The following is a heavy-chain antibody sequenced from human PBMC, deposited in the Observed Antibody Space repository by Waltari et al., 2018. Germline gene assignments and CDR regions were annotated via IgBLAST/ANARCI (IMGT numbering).Heavy chain of an antibody. CDR1: GFTFSSYG. D-gene: IGHD6-6*01. CDR3: ARDLEQLVPQAFDY. V-gene: IGHV3-33*01. Sequence: QVQLVESGGGVVQPGRSLRLSCAASGFTFSSYGMQWVRQAPGKGLEWVAVIWYDGSNKYYADSVKGRFTISRDNSKNTLYLQMNSLRAEDTAVYYCARDLEQLVPQAFDYWGQGTLVTVSS. CDR2: IWYDGSNK. J-gene: IGHJ4*02.